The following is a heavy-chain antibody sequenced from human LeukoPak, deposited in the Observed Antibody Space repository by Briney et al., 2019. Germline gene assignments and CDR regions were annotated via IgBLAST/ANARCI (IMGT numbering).Heavy chain of an antibody. CDR2: IYYSGST. CDR1: GGSISSGDYY. D-gene: IGHD3-3*02. J-gene: IGHJ4*02. Sequence: PSQTLSLTCTVSGGSISSGDYYWSWIRQPPGKGLEWIGYIYYSGSTYYNPSLKSRVTISVDTSKNQFSLKLSSVTAADTAVYYCARAPRIFGVHYHFDYWGQGTLVTVSS. CDR3: ARAPRIFGVHYHFDY. V-gene: IGHV4-30-4*08.